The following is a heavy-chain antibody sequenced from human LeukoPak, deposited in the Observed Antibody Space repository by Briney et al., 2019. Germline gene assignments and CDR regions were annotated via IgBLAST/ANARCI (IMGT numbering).Heavy chain of an antibody. D-gene: IGHD3-3*01. CDR3: AREFPWAPGVVPPYFYYYYMDV. Sequence: SETLSLTCTVSGGSISSGSYYWSWIRQPAGKGLEWIGRIYTSGSTNYNPSLKRRVTISVDTSKNQFSLKLSSVTAADTALYYCAREFPWAPGVVPPYFYYYYMDVWGKGTTVTVSS. CDR2: IYTSGST. V-gene: IGHV4-61*02. CDR1: GGSISSGSYY. J-gene: IGHJ6*03.